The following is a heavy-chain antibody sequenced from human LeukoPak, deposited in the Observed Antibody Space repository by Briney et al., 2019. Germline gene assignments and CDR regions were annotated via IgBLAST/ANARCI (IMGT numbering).Heavy chain of an antibody. J-gene: IGHJ3*02. CDR2: IIPIFGTA. Sequence: SVKVSCKASGGTFSSYAISWVRQAPGQGLEWMGGIIPIFGTANYAQKFQGRVTITTDESTSTAYMELSSLRSEDTAVYYCARDRAYYDFWSGYYNHDAFDIWGQGTMVTVSS. CDR3: ARDRAYYDFWSGYYNHDAFDI. CDR1: GGTFSSYA. V-gene: IGHV1-69*05. D-gene: IGHD3-3*01.